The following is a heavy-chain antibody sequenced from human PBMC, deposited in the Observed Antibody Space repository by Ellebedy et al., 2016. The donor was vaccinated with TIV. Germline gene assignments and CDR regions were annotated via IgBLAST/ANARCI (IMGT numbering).Heavy chain of an antibody. CDR3: ARQAAMVDYYYYMDI. V-gene: IGHV5-51*01. CDR2: VNPGDSDT. J-gene: IGHJ6*03. Sequence: GESLKISCKGSGYSFSSYWIAWVRQMPGKGLEWMGIVNPGDSDTRYSPSFQGQVTISVDKSVSTAYLQWNSLKASDTAMYYCARQAAMVDYYYYMDIWGKGTTVTVSS. CDR1: GYSFSSYW. D-gene: IGHD5-18*01.